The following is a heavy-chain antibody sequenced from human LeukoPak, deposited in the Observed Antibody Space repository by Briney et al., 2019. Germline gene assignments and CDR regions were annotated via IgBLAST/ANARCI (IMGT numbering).Heavy chain of an antibody. V-gene: IGHV1-2*02. CDR1: GYTFTGYY. Sequence: ASVKVSCKASGYTFTGYYMHWVRQAPGQGREWMGWINPNSGGTNYAQKFQGRVTMTRDTSISTAYMELSRLRSDDTAVYYCAREPTFVWFGASQGNYWGQGTLVTVSS. J-gene: IGHJ4*02. CDR2: INPNSGGT. CDR3: AREPTFVWFGASQGNY. D-gene: IGHD3-10*01.